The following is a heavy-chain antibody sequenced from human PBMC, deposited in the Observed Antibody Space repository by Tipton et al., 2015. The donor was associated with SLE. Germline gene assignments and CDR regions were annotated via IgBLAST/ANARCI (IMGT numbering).Heavy chain of an antibody. CDR2: ISGPGRDT. V-gene: IGHV3-23*01. Sequence: SLRLSRAASGFTFDIYAMSWVRQAPGKGLQWVSAISGPGRDTYYADSVKGRFTISRDNSKNTLYLQMNSLRAEDTAVYYCAREGGQLVRGYLDYWGQGTLVTVSS. CDR1: GFTFDIYA. D-gene: IGHD6-6*01. J-gene: IGHJ4*02. CDR3: AREGGQLVRGYLDY.